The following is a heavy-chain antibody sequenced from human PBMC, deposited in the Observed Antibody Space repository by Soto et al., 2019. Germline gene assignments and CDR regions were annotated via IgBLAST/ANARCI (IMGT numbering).Heavy chain of an antibody. CDR3: AREGYCSGGSRYSENWFDP. CDR1: GGSFSGYY. Sequence: PSETLSLTCAVYGGSFSGYYWSWIRRPPGKGLEWIGEINHSGSTNYNPSLKSRVTISVDTSKNQFSLKLSSVTAADTAVYYCAREGYCSGGSRYSENWFDPWGQAPLVTVSS. D-gene: IGHD2-15*01. V-gene: IGHV4-34*01. J-gene: IGHJ5*02. CDR2: INHSGST.